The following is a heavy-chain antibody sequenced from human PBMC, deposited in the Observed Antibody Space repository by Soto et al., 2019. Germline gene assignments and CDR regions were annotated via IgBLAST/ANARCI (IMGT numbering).Heavy chain of an antibody. CDR3: TTWPDDYIWGSYRSDIDY. J-gene: IGHJ4*02. CDR1: GFTFSNAW. Sequence: GGSLRLSCAASGFTFSNAWMSWVRQAPGKGLEWVGRIKSKTDGGTTDYAAPVKGRFTISRDDSKNTLYLQMNSLKTEDTAVYYCTTWPDDYIWGSYRSDIDYWGQGTLVTVSS. D-gene: IGHD3-16*02. CDR2: IKSKTDGGTT. V-gene: IGHV3-15*01.